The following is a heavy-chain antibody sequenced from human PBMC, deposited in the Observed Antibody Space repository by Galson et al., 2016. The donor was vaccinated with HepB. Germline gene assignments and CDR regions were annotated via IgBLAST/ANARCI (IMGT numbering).Heavy chain of an antibody. Sequence: SVKVSCKASGYTFSSYGISWVRQAPGQGLEWMGWSSGYNGNKKYAQKFQGRVTVTTDTSTSTDYMELRSLRPDDTAVYYCARDRRVALFGMDVWGQGTTVTVSS. CDR3: ARDRRVALFGMDV. V-gene: IGHV1-18*01. D-gene: IGHD3-3*01. CDR1: GYTFSSYG. J-gene: IGHJ6*02. CDR2: SSGYNGNK.